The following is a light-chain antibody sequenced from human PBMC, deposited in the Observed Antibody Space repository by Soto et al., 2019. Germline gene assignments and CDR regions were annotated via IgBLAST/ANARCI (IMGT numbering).Light chain of an antibody. Sequence: EIVMTQSPATLSVSPGERATLSCSASQSVSSNFAWYQQKPGQTPRLLIYGASTRATGIPARFSGSGSGTEFKLTISSLQSEDFAVYYCQQYNNWPRTFGQGTKVEIK. CDR2: GAS. CDR3: QQYNNWPRT. V-gene: IGKV3-15*01. CDR1: QSVSSN. J-gene: IGKJ1*01.